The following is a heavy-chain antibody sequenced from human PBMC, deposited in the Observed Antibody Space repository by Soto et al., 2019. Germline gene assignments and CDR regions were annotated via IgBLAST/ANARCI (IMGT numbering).Heavy chain of an antibody. J-gene: IGHJ4*02. D-gene: IGHD7-27*01. CDR2: IIPIFGTA. CDR1: GGTFSSYA. Sequence: SVKLSCKDSGGTFSSYAISWVRQAPGQGLEWMGGIIPIFGTANYAQKFQGRVTITADESTSTAYMELSSLRSEDTAVYYCARDGPLGISDYWGQGTLVTVSS. CDR3: ARDGPLGISDY. V-gene: IGHV1-69*13.